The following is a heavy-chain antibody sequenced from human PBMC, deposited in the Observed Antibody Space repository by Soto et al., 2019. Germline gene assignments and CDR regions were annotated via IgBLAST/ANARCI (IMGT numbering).Heavy chain of an antibody. D-gene: IGHD4-4*01. J-gene: IGHJ5*02. V-gene: IGHV1-69*04. Sequence: GASVKVSCKASGGTFSTYTITWVRQAPGQGLEWMGRIIPIIGIINYAQKYQGRVTISADKFTGTAYMELNGLRADDTAVYYCAGDPDSHYNDSHASSYPWGQGTLVTVSS. CDR3: AGDPDSHYNDSHASSYP. CDR1: GGTFSTYT. CDR2: IIPIIGII.